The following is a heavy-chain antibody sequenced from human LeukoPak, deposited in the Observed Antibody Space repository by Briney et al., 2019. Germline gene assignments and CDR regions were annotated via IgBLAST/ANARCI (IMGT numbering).Heavy chain of an antibody. Sequence: SQTLSLTFAISGDSVSNNSAAWNWLRQSPSRGLEWLGSTYYRYKWYKDYAGYVKSRITNKQDTSKNQFSLQLNSVTPEDTAVYYCARETRSVLLWFGELWANWFDPWGQGTLVTVSS. CDR3: ARETRSVLLWFGELWANWFDP. CDR1: GDSVSNNSAA. CDR2: TYYRYKWYK. J-gene: IGHJ5*02. D-gene: IGHD3-10*01. V-gene: IGHV6-1*01.